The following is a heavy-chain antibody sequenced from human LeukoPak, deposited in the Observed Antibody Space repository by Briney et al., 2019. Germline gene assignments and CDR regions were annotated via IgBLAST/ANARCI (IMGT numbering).Heavy chain of an antibody. D-gene: IGHD3-16*01. V-gene: IGHV1-69*05. CDR1: GYTFTSYD. J-gene: IGHJ5*02. CDR3: AIEMAGGQNWFDP. CDR2: IIPIFGTA. Sequence: GASVKVSCKASGYTFTSYDINWVRQATGQGLEWMGGIIPIFGTANYAQKFQGRVTITTDESTSTAYMELSSLRSEDTAVYYCAIEMAGGQNWFDPWGQGTLVTVSS.